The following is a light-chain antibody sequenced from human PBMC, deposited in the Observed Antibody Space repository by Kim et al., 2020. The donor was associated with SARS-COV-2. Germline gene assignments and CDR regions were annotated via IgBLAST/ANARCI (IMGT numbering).Light chain of an antibody. CDR1: QSVSGW. J-gene: IGKJ1*01. CDR3: QQYDNYPWT. Sequence: DIQMTQSHSTLSASVGDRVSITCRASQSVSGWLAWYQQKPGRAPKVLIYDAFTLESGVPSRFSGSGSGTEFTLTISSLQPDDFATYYCQQYDNYPWTFGQGTKVDIK. CDR2: DAF. V-gene: IGKV1-5*01.